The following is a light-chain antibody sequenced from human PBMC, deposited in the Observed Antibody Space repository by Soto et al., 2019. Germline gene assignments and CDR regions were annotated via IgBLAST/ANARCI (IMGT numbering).Light chain of an antibody. V-gene: IGKV3-11*01. CDR3: QQRSNWPLMYT. CDR1: QSVGSS. J-gene: IGKJ2*01. Sequence: EIVLTQSPATLSLSPGGRATLSCRASQSVGSSLAWYQQIPGQAPRLLIYDTSNRATGIPARFSGSGSETDFTLTISNLEPEDFAVYYCQQRSNWPLMYTFGHGTKLEIK. CDR2: DTS.